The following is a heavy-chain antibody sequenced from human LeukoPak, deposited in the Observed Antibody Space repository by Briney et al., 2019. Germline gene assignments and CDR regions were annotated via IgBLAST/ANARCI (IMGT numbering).Heavy chain of an antibody. CDR3: AKISLVYLDGLDY. V-gene: IGHV3-23*01. Sequence: GGSLRLSCAASGFTFSSYAMSWVRQALGKGLEWVSAISGSGGSTYYADSVKGRFTISRDNSKNTLYLQMNSLRAEDTAVYYCAKISLVYLDGLDYWGQGTLVTVSS. CDR1: GFTFSSYA. J-gene: IGHJ4*02. D-gene: IGHD3-9*01. CDR2: ISGSGGST.